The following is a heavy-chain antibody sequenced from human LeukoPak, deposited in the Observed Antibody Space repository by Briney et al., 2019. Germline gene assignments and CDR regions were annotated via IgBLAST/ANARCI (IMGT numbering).Heavy chain of an antibody. J-gene: IGHJ6*03. V-gene: IGHV4-38-2*02. CDR3: AGIVGATPPDYYYMDV. CDR1: GYSISSGYY. Sequence: SETLSLTCTVSGYSISSGYYWGWIRQPPGKGLEWIGRIYTSGSTNYNPSLKSRVTMSVDTSKNQFSLKPSSVTAADTAVYYCAGIVGATPPDYYYMDVWGKGSTVTISS. CDR2: IYTSGST. D-gene: IGHD1-26*01.